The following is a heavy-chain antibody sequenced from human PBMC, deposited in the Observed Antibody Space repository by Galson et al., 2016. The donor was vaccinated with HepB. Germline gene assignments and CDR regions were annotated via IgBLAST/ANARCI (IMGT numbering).Heavy chain of an antibody. D-gene: IGHD3-16*01. CDR3: EAYSDPFDV. J-gene: IGHJ3*01. Sequence: SLRLSCAASGFTVSGTYMSWARQAPGKGLQWVSSLFSSGVSFYTESLRGRSTVSRDTSTNTLYLQMNSLRADDSAVYYCEAYSDPFDVWGQGTVVTV. V-gene: IGHV3-53*01. CDR2: LFSSGVS. CDR1: GFTVSGTY.